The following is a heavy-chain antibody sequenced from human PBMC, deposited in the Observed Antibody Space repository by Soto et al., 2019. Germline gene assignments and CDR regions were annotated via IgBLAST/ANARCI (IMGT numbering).Heavy chain of an antibody. J-gene: IGHJ6*02. V-gene: IGHV3-30-3*01. CDR1: GFTFSSYA. Sequence: GGSLRLSCAASGFTFSSYAMHWVRQAPGKGLEWVAVISYDGSNKYYADSVKGRFTISRDNSKNTLYLQMNSLRAEDTAVYYCARDPLGYSYGYVVNFVDVWGQGTTVTVSS. CDR2: ISYDGSNK. CDR3: ARDPLGYSYGYVVNFVDV. D-gene: IGHD5-18*01.